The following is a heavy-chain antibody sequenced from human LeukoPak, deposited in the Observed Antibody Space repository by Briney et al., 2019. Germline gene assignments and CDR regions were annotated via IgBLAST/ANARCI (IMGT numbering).Heavy chain of an antibody. D-gene: IGHD1-7*01. CDR2: IKQDGSEK. CDR3: AREYNWNYGDYFDY. CDR1: GFTFSSYW. J-gene: IGHJ4*02. V-gene: IGHV3-7*01. Sequence: GGSLRPSCAASGFTFSSYWMSWVRQAPGKGLEWVAIIKQDGSEKYYVDSVKGRFTISRDNAKNSLYLQMNSLRAEDTAVYYCAREYNWNYGDYFDYWGQGTLVTVSS.